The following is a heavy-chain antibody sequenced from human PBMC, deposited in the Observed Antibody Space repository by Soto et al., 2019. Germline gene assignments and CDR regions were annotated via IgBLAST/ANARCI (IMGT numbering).Heavy chain of an antibody. J-gene: IGHJ4*02. D-gene: IGHD5-12*01. V-gene: IGHV4-34*01. CDR1: IGSVSGYY. CDR3: ARGVHSGYGGIFDL. CDR2: INQSGGT. Sequence: QVPLQQWGAGLLKPSENLSLTCAVYIGSVSGYYWTWIRQSPGKGLEWIGEINQSGGTNNNPSLKSRVTMSVDTSSNQFFLKLSSVTAADTAVYYCARGVHSGYGGIFDLWGRGTLVTVSS.